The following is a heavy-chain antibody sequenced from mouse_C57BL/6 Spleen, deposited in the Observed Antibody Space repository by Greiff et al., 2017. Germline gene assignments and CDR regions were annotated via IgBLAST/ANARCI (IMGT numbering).Heavy chain of an antibody. V-gene: IGHV1-15*01. D-gene: IGHD2-3*01. CDR2: IDPETGGT. J-gene: IGHJ3*01. CDR1: GYTFTSYN. Sequence: VQLQQSGAELVRPGASVKMSCKASGYTFTSYNMHWVKQTPVHGLEWIGAIDPETGGTAYNQKFKGKAILTADKSSSTAYMELRSLTSEDSAVYYCTRDGYYGAWFAYWGQGTLVTVSA. CDR3: TRDGYYGAWFAY.